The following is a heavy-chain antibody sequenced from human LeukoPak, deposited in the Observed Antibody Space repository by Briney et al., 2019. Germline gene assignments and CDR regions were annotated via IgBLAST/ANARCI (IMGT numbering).Heavy chain of an antibody. D-gene: IGHD5-12*01. CDR1: GFTFSSYA. CDR3: ARGREIVATGGGDFDY. CDR2: ISGSGGST. J-gene: IGHJ4*02. V-gene: IGHV3-23*01. Sequence: PGGSLRLSCAASGFTFSSYAMSWVREAPGKGLEWVSAISGSGGSTYYADSVKGRFTISRDNSKNTLYLQMNSLGAEDTAVYYCARGREIVATGGGDFDYWGQGTLVTVSS.